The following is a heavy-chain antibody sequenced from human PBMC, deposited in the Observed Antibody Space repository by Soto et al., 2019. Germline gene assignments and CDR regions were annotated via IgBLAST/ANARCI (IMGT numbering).Heavy chain of an antibody. J-gene: IGHJ4*02. CDR2: ISGYNGNT. CDR3: ARALGGEQVYYFDS. Sequence: QVQLVQSGPEVKRPGASMKVSCQASGYTFSSYGISWVRQAPGQGLEWMGWISGYNGNTKHALKFLGRVTLTTDTSTSTAYMELRSLRSDDTAVFYCARALGGEQVYYFDSWGQGTLVNVSS. CDR1: GYTFSSYG. V-gene: IGHV1-18*01. D-gene: IGHD3-16*01.